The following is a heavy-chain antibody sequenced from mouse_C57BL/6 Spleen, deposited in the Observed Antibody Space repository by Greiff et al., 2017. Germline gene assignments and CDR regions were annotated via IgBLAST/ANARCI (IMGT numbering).Heavy chain of an antibody. CDR3: ARSDDYDNY. CDR1: GYAFSSYW. V-gene: IGHV1-80*01. D-gene: IGHD2-4*01. Sequence: VQLQQSGASVKISCKASGYAFSSYWMNWVKQRPGKGLEWIGQIYPGDGDTNYNGKFKGKATLTADKSSSTAYMQLSSLTSEDSAVYFCARSDDYDNYWGQGTTLTVSS. CDR2: IYPGDGDT. J-gene: IGHJ2*01.